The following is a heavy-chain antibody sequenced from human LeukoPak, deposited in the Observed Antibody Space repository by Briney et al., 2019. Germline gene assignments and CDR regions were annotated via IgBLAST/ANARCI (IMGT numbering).Heavy chain of an antibody. D-gene: IGHD3-22*01. CDR1: GYTFTSYD. CDR2: INPNSGGT. CDR3: ARVLETYYYDMGTMDY. Sequence: ASVKVSCKASGYTFTSYDINWVRQAPGQGLEWMGWINPNSGGTNYAQKFQGRVTMTRDTSISTAYMELSRLRSDDTAVYYCARVLETYYYDMGTMDYWGQGTLVTVSS. V-gene: IGHV1-2*02. J-gene: IGHJ4*02.